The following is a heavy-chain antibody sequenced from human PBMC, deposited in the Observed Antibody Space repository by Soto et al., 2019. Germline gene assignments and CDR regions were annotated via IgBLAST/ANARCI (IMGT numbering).Heavy chain of an antibody. Sequence: GGSLRLSCAASGFTLSNYWMHWVRQAPGKGLVWVSRINSDGSTTNYADSVKGRFTISRDNAKNTLYLEMNSLRAEDTAVYYCANFYSGSYSTYWGQGTLVTVSS. V-gene: IGHV3-74*01. CDR1: GFTLSNYW. CDR2: INSDGSTT. J-gene: IGHJ4*02. CDR3: ANFYSGSYSTY. D-gene: IGHD1-26*01.